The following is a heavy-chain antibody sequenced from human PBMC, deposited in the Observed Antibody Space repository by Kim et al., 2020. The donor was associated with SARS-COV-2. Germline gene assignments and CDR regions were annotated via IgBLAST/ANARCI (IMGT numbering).Heavy chain of an antibody. J-gene: IGHJ3*01. Sequence: GGSLRLSCEASGFTFSNQWMSWVRQAPGKGLEWVASLVQDGSHKYYVNSVKGRFTISRDNAKNSLFLQMDSLTAEDTALYYCAREVLSEGVVVPIALPWDAAFDLWGQGTTVTVSS. V-gene: IGHV3-7*03. CDR2: LVQDGSHK. D-gene: IGHD2-21*01. CDR1: GFTFSNQW. CDR3: AREVLSEGVVVPIALPWDAAFDL.